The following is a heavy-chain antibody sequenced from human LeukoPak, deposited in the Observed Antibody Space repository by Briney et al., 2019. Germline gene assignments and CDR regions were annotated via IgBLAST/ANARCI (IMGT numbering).Heavy chain of an antibody. J-gene: IGHJ3*02. CDR3: ARCGYYDSSGYSGADAFDI. CDR1: GGSISSGSYY. CDR2: IYTSGST. D-gene: IGHD3-22*01. Sequence: SETLSLTCTVSGGSISSGSYYWSWIRQPAGKGLEWIGRIYTSGSTNYNPSLKSRVTISVDTSKNQFSLKLSSVTAADTAVYYCARCGYYDSSGYSGADAFDIWGQGTMVTVSS. V-gene: IGHV4-61*02.